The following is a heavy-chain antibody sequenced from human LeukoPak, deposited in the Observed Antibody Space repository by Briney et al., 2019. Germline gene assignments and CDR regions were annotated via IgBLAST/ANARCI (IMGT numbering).Heavy chain of an antibody. D-gene: IGHD6-13*01. CDR1: SXX. CDR3: ARVRIAAAGKYYYYYGMDF. V-gene: IGHV1-18*01. Sequence: SXXISWVRQAXGQGREWMGWISAYNGNTNYAQKLQGRVTMPTDTSTSTAYMELRSLRSDDTAVYYCARVRIAAAGKYYYYYGMDFWGQGTTVTVSS. CDR2: ISAYNGNT. J-gene: IGHJ6*02.